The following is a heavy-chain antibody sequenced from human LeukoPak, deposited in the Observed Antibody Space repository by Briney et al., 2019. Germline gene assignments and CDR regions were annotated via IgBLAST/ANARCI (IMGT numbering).Heavy chain of an antibody. V-gene: IGHV4-59*12. J-gene: IGHJ4*02. D-gene: IGHD1-7*01. Sequence: SETLSLICSVSGGSISNYYWSWIRQSPGKGLEWIGYIYYSGTTNYNPSLKSRVSISLDTSKSQFSLKVSSVTAADTAVYYCARVGTLMTSFDYWGQGMLVTVSS. CDR2: IYYSGTT. CDR3: ARVGTLMTSFDY. CDR1: GGSISNYY.